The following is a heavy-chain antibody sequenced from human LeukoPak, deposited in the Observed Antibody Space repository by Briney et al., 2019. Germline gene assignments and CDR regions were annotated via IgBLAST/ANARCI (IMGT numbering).Heavy chain of an antibody. CDR3: ARETPDTDAFDI. CDR2: IIPIFGTA. D-gene: IGHD3-9*01. J-gene: IGHJ3*02. CDR1: GGTFSSYA. Sequence: GVSVKVSCKASGGTFSSYAISWVRQAPGQGLEWMGGIIPIFGTANYAQKFQGRVTITTDESTSTAYMELSSLRSEDTAVYYCARETPDTDAFDIWGQGTMVTVSS. V-gene: IGHV1-69*05.